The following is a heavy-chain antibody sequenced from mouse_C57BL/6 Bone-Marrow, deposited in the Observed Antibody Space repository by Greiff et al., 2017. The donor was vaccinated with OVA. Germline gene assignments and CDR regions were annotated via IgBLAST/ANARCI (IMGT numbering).Heavy chain of an antibody. CDR1: GFSLTSYG. CDR3: ARGYYGVDY. D-gene: IGHD1-1*01. Sequence: VKLMESGPGLVQPSQCLSITCTVSGFSLTSYGVHWVRQSPGKGLEWLGAIWSGGSTDSNAAFISRLSISKDNSMSQVFFKMTSLQADDTAIDYCARGYYGVDYWGQGTTLTVSS. V-gene: IGHV2-2*01. J-gene: IGHJ2*01. CDR2: IWSGGST.